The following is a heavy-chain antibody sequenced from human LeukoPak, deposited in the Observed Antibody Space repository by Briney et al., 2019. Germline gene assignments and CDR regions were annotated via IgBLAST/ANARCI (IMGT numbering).Heavy chain of an antibody. CDR2: ISSSSSYI. Sequence: GGSLRLSCAASGFTFDDYAMHWVRQAPGKGLEWVSSISSSSSYIYYADSVKGRFTISRDNAKNSLYLQMNSLRAEDTAVYYCARDYDYVWGSYRYPHNFDYWGQGTLVTVSS. V-gene: IGHV3-21*01. CDR3: ARDYDYVWGSYRYPHNFDY. CDR1: GFTFDDYA. J-gene: IGHJ4*02. D-gene: IGHD3-16*02.